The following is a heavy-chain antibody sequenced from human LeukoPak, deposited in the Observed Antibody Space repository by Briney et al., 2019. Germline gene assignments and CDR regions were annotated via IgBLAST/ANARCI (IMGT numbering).Heavy chain of an antibody. J-gene: IGHJ4*02. CDR1: GFTFSSYS. CDR2: ISSSSSTI. Sequence: PGGSLRLSCAASGFTFSSYSMNWVRQAPGKGLEWVSYISSSSSTIYYADSVKGRFTISRDNAKNSLYLQMNSLRAEDTAVYYCARDHGFWSGDFDYWGQGTLVTVSS. D-gene: IGHD3-3*01. CDR3: ARDHGFWSGDFDY. V-gene: IGHV3-48*01.